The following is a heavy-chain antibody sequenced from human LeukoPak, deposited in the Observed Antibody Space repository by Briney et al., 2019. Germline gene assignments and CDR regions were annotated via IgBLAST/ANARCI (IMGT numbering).Heavy chain of an antibody. V-gene: IGHV1-69*13. CDR3: VRSQYYYGSGSSGMDV. J-gene: IGHJ6*02. D-gene: IGHD3-10*01. Sequence: ASVKVSCKASGGTFSSYAISWVRQAPGQGLEWMGGIIPIFGTANYAQKFQGRVTITADESTSTAYMELSSLRSEDTAVYYCVRSQYYYGSGSSGMDVWGQGTTVTVSS. CDR1: GGTFSSYA. CDR2: IIPIFGTA.